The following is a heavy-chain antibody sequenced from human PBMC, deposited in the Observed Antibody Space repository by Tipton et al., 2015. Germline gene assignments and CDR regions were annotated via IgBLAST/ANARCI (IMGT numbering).Heavy chain of an antibody. CDR3: AREVWYYDSSGYDY. D-gene: IGHD3-22*01. Sequence: TLSLTCTVSGGSISSSSYYWSWIRQPPGKGLEWIGYISYSGSTNYSPSLKSRVTISVDTSKNQFSLKLSSVTAADTAVYYCAREVWYYDSSGYDYWGQGTLVTVSS. CDR1: GGSISSSSYY. CDR2: ISYSGST. V-gene: IGHV4-61*01. J-gene: IGHJ4*02.